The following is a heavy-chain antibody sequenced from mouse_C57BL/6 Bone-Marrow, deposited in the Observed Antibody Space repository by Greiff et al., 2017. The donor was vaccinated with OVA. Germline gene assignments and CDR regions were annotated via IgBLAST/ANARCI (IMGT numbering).Heavy chain of an antibody. CDR3: ARIWLRRRSLMDY. CDR2: ISSGSSTI. J-gene: IGHJ4*01. CDR1: GFTFSDYG. Sequence: EVQRVESGGGLVKPGGSLKLSCAASGFTFSDYGMHWVRQAPEKGLEWVAYISSGSSTIYYADTVKGRFTISRDNAKNTLCLQMTSLRSEDTAMYYCARIWLRRRSLMDYWGQGTSVTVSS. D-gene: IGHD2-2*01. V-gene: IGHV5-17*01.